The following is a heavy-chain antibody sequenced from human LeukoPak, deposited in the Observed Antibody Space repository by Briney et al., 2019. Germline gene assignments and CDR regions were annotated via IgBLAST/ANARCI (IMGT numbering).Heavy chain of an antibody. V-gene: IGHV4-59*01. J-gene: IGHJ4*02. D-gene: IGHD5-24*01. CDR1: GGSISSYY. Sequence: SETLSLTCTVSGGSISSYYWSWIRQPPGKGLEWIGYTYYSGSANYNPPLKSRVTMSVDTSKNQFSLRLNSVTAADTAVYYCARGGSRDGYNRPLDYWGQGTLVTVSS. CDR2: TYYSGSA. CDR3: ARGGSRDGYNRPLDY.